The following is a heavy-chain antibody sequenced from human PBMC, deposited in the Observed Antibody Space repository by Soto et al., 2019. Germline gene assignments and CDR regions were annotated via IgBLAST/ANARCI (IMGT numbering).Heavy chain of an antibody. CDR3: ARRAFYYGMDV. V-gene: IGHV4-34*01. CDR1: GGSFSGYY. CDR2: INHSGST. Sequence: SETLSLTCAVYGGSFSGYYWSWIRRPPGKGLEWIGEINHSGSTNYNPSLKSRVTISVDTSKNQFSLKLSSVTAADTAVYYCARRAFYYGMDVWGQGTTVTVSS. J-gene: IGHJ6*02.